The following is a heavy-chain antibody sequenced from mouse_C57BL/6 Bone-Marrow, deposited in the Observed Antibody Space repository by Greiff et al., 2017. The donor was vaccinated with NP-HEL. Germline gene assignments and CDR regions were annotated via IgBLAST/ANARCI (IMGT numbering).Heavy chain of an antibody. CDR2: ISSGGSYT. Sequence: EVKVVESGGDLVKPGGSLKLSCAASGFTFSSYGMSWVRQTPDKRLEWVATISSGGSYTYYPDSVKGRFPISRDNAKNTLYLQMSSLQSEDTAMYYCARHRLLFYYAMDYWGQGTSVTVSS. D-gene: IGHD1-1*01. CDR3: ARHRLLFYYAMDY. CDR1: GFTFSSYG. V-gene: IGHV5-6*01. J-gene: IGHJ4*01.